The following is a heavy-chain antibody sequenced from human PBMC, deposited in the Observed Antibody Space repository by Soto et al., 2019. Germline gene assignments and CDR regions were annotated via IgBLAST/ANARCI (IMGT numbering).Heavy chain of an antibody. Sequence: SETLSLTCTVSGDSISSSSFYWGWIRQPPGKGLEWIGHIFHTGAIYQNPTLKSRLRMSVDTSKNQFSLNLSSVTATDTAVYYCARRRIVPTTNFDYWGQGTLVTVSS. CDR3: ARRRIVPTTNFDY. J-gene: IGHJ4*02. CDR1: GDSISSSSFY. V-gene: IGHV4-39*01. D-gene: IGHD1-26*01. CDR2: IFHTGAI.